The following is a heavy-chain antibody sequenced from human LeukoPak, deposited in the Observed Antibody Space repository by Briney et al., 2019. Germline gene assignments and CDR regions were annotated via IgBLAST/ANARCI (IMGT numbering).Heavy chain of an antibody. J-gene: IGHJ4*02. Sequence: GGSLRLSCAVSGFNYRDHWMDWVRQAPGKGLEWVGHIKNDGSETYYLDSLKGRFSISRDNTNNALYLQMNSLRVEDTAVYYCVKNDGWFHLAQWGQGTLVTVSS. CDR2: IKNDGSET. CDR1: GFNYRDHW. CDR3: VKNDGWFHLAQ. D-gene: IGHD6-19*01. V-gene: IGHV3-7*03.